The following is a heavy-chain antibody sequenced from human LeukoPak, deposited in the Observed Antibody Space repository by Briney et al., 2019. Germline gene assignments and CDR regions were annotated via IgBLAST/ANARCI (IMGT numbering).Heavy chain of an antibody. J-gene: IGHJ4*02. CDR2: IRGDGRTT. V-gene: IGHV3-43*02. Sequence: GGSLRLSCAASGFTFGDYAMHWVRQAPGKGLEWVSLIRGDGRTTSYAGSVKGRFTISRDNSKNSLYLQMSSLRGEDTAMYYCAKDAVAGTWLHYWGQGTLVTVSS. CDR3: AKDAVAGTWLHY. CDR1: GFTFGDYA. D-gene: IGHD6-19*01.